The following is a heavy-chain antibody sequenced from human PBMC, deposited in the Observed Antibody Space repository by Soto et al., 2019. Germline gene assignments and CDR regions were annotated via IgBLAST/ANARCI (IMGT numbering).Heavy chain of an antibody. CDR1: GFTVSSNY. CDR3: ARDPRGIAAAGTLVDAFDI. CDR2: IYSGGST. D-gene: IGHD6-13*01. V-gene: IGHV3-53*01. Sequence: GGSLRLSCAASGFTVSSNYMSWVRQAPGKGLEWVSVIYSGGSTYYAGSVKGRFTISRDNSKNTLYLQMNSLRAEDTAVYYCARDPRGIAAAGTLVDAFDIWGQGTMVTVSS. J-gene: IGHJ3*02.